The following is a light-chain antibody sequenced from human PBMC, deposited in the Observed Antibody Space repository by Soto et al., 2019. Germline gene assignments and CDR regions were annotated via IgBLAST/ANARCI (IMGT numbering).Light chain of an antibody. J-gene: IGLJ2*01. CDR3: PALDSSTVV. V-gene: IGLV3-1*01. CDR1: KLGDKY. Sequence: SYELTQPPSVSVSPGQTASITCSGDKLGDKYACWYQQKPGQSPVLVIYQDSKRPSGIPERFSGSNSGNTATLTISGTQAMDEADYYCPALDSSTVVFGGGTKLTVL. CDR2: QDS.